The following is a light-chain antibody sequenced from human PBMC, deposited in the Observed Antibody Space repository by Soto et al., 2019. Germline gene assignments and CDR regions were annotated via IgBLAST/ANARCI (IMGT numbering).Light chain of an antibody. Sequence: SYELTQPPSVSEAPGKTARITCGGNNLGSKSVNWYQQRPGQAPVLVIYFDSDRPSGIPERFSGSNSGNTSTLTISRVEAGDEADYFCQVWDKSSDHVVFGGGTKLTVL. J-gene: IGLJ2*01. CDR1: NLGSKS. CDR3: QVWDKSSDHVV. CDR2: FDS. V-gene: IGLV3-21*04.